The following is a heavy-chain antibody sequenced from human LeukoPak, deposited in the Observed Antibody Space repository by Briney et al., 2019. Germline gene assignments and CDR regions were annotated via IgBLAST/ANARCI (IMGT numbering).Heavy chain of an antibody. J-gene: IGHJ4*02. V-gene: IGHV1-69*13. CDR3: ATDGTGAVDY. Sequence: SVKVSCRASGDTFSSYAISWVRQAPGQGLEWMGGIIPIFGTANYAQKFQGRVTITADESTSTAYMELSSLRSEDTAVYYCATDGTGAVDYWGQGTLVTVSS. D-gene: IGHD1-14*01. CDR2: IIPIFGTA. CDR1: GDTFSSYA.